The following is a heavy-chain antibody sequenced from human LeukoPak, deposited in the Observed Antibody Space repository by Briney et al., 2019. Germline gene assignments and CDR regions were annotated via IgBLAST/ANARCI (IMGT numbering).Heavy chain of an antibody. CDR1: GFTFSSYA. J-gene: IGHJ4*02. Sequence: GGSLRPSCAASGFTFSSYAMSWVRQAPGKGLEWVSAISGSGGSTYYADSVKGRFTISRDNSKNSLYLQMNSLRAEDTAVYYCARDSIPGLEWLLYRDYWGQGTLVTVSS. D-gene: IGHD3-3*01. V-gene: IGHV3-23*01. CDR2: ISGSGGST. CDR3: ARDSIPGLEWLLYRDY.